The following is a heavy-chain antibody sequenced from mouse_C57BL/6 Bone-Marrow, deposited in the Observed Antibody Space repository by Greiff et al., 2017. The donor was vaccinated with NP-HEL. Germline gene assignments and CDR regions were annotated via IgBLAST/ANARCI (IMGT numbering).Heavy chain of an antibody. J-gene: IGHJ2*01. V-gene: IGHV1-9*01. CDR3: ARIRRGGYYFDY. CDR1: GYTFPGYW. Sequence: VKLQESGAELMKPGASVKLSCKATGYTFPGYWIEWVKQRPGHGLEWIGEILPGSGSTNYIEKFKGKVLFTADTSSNTAYMQLSSLTTEDSAIYDCARIRRGGYYFDYWGQGTTLTVSS. CDR2: ILPGSGST.